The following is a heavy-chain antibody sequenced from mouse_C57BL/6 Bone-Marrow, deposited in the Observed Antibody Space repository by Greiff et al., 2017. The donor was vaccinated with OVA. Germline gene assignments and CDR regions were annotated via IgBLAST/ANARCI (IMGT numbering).Heavy chain of an antibody. D-gene: IGHD1-1*01. CDR2: IFPGSGST. Sequence: QVQLQQSGPELVKPGASVKISCKASGYTFTDYYINWVKQRPGQGLEWIGWIFPGSGSTYYNEKFKGKATLTVDKSSSTVYMLLSSLTSEDSAVYFCARWMPTTELSYWGQGTLVTVSA. CDR1: GYTFTDYY. V-gene: IGHV1-75*01. CDR3: ARWMPTTELSY. J-gene: IGHJ3*01.